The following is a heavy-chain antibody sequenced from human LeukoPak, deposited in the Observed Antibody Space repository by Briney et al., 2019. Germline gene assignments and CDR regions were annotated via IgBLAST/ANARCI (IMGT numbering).Heavy chain of an antibody. CDR3: ARGGIGSVFDY. V-gene: IGHV3-48*03. D-gene: IGHD3-16*01. J-gene: IGHJ4*02. Sequence: PGGSLRLSCAASGFTFSSYEMNWVRQAPGKGLEWVSYISSSGSTIYYADSVKGQFTISRDNAKNSLYLQMNSLRAEDTAVYYCARGGIGSVFDYWGQGTLVTVSS. CDR1: GFTFSSYE. CDR2: ISSSGSTI.